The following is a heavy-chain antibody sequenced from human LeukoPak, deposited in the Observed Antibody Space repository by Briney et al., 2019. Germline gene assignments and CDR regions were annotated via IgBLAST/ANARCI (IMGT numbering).Heavy chain of an antibody. CDR2: INSNGAST. D-gene: IGHD1-26*01. CDR3: ARDCGSITNTIGRY. CDR1: GFIFTDYG. J-gene: IGHJ4*02. V-gene: IGHV3-20*01. Sequence: GGSLRLSCAVSGFIFTDYGMSWVRQAPGKGLEWVSGINSNGASTGYADSVKGRFTISRDNAKNSLYLQMNNLRAEDTALYHCARDCGSITNTIGRYWGQGSLVTVSS.